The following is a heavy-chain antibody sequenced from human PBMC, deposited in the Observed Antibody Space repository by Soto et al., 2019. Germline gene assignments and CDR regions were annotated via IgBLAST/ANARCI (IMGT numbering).Heavy chain of an antibody. CDR2: ISWDGGVT. Sequence: PGGSLRLSCAASGFTFDDYTMHWVRQAPGKGLEWVSLISWDGGVTYYADSVKGRFTISRDNAKNSLYLQMNSLRAEDTAVYYCLNGDYYVGPGTLVTVSS. J-gene: IGHJ4*02. CDR1: GFTFDDYT. V-gene: IGHV3-43*01. CDR3: LNGDYY.